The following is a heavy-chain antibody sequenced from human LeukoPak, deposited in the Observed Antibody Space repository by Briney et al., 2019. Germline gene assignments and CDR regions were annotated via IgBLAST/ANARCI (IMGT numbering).Heavy chain of an antibody. Sequence: SETLSLTCTVSGASISSYYWSWIRQPPGKGLEWIGFIYYSGSTNYNPSLKSRVTISVDTSRSQFSLKLSSVSAADTAVYYCASSYSYDDAFDIWGQGTVVTVSS. D-gene: IGHD5-18*01. J-gene: IGHJ3*02. CDR1: GASISSYY. CDR3: ASSYSYDDAFDI. CDR2: IYYSGST. V-gene: IGHV4-59*01.